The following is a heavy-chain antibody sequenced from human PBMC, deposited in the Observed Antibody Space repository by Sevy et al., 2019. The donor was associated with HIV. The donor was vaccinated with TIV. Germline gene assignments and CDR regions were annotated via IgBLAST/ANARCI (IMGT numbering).Heavy chain of an antibody. V-gene: IGHV3-30-3*01. CDR3: TRDAGYSTGWYPSDY. CDR1: GFSVSTHA. CDR2: ISYDGSSK. Sequence: GGSLRLSCAASGFSVSTHAMHWVRQAPGKGLEWVALISYDGSSKYYADSVKGRLTISRDNSKNTLYLQMSSLRPDDTAVYYCTRDAGYSTGWYPSDYWAQGTLVTVSS. J-gene: IGHJ4*02. D-gene: IGHD6-19*01.